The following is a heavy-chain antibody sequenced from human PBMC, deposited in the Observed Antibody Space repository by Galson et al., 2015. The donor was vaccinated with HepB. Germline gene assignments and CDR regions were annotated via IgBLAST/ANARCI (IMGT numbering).Heavy chain of an antibody. Sequence: SLRLSCAASGFTFSSYWMSWVRQAPGKGLEWVANIKQDGSDKYYVDSVKGRFTISRDNAKNSLDLQMNSLRAEDTAVYYCARDGRGSPRTADYWGQGTLVAVSS. J-gene: IGHJ4*02. CDR1: GFTFSSYW. V-gene: IGHV3-7*01. CDR3: ARDGRGSPRTADY. CDR2: IKQDGSDK. D-gene: IGHD3-10*01.